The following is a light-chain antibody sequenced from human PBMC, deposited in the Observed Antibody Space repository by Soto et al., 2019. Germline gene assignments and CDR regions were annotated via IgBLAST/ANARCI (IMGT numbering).Light chain of an antibody. Sequence: DIQMTQSPSSLSASVGDRVTITCQASQDSSNYLNWYQQKPGKAPKLLIYDASNLEPGVPSRFSGSGSGTDFTFTISSLQPEDIATYYCQQYDNLPFGGGTKVEIK. CDR1: QDSSNY. J-gene: IGKJ4*01. CDR3: QQYDNLP. V-gene: IGKV1-33*01. CDR2: DAS.